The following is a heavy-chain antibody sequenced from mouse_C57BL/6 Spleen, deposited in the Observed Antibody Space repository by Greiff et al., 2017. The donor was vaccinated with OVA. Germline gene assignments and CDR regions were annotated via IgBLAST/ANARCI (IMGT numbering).Heavy chain of an antibody. Sequence: VQGVESGPGLVQPSQSLSITCTVSGFSLTSYGVHWVRQSPGKGLEWLGVIWSGGSTDYNAAFISRLSISKDNSKSQVFFKMNSLQADDTAIYYCARNYYGSSYDYAMDYWGQGTSVTVSS. CDR3: ARNYYGSSYDYAMDY. V-gene: IGHV2-2*01. CDR2: IWSGGST. CDR1: GFSLTSYG. J-gene: IGHJ4*01. D-gene: IGHD1-1*01.